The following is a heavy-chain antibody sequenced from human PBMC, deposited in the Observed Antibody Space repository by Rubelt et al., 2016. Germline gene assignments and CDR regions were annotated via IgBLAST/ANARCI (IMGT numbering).Heavy chain of an antibody. D-gene: IGHD3-3*01. V-gene: IGHV3-15*01. Sequence: SGFTFINTWMTWVRQAPGKGLEWVGRIKSKTAGGTTDYAAPVKGRFTISRDDSKNTLYLQMNSLKTEETVGYYCTTDRGDYDFWSGYEGVAFDIWGQGPMVTVSS. J-gene: IGHJ3*02. CDR2: IKSKTAGGTT. CDR3: TTDRGDYDFWSGYEGVAFDI. CDR1: GFTFINTW.